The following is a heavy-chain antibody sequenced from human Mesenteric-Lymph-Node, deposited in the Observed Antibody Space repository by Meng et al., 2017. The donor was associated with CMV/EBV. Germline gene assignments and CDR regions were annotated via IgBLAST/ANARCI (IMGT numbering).Heavy chain of an antibody. Sequence: SETLSLTCTVSGGSISSYYWSWIRQPPGKGLEWIGSIYYSGSTYYNPSLKSRVTISVDTSKNQFSLKLSSVTAADTAVYYCARDHLWFGELLDYWGQGTLVTVSS. J-gene: IGHJ4*02. CDR1: GGSISSYY. CDR3: ARDHLWFGELLDY. V-gene: IGHV4-59*12. D-gene: IGHD3-10*01. CDR2: IYYSGST.